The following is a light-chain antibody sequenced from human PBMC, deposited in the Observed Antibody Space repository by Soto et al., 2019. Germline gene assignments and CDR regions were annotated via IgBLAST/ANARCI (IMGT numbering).Light chain of an antibody. Sequence: DIQMTQSPSSLSASVGDRVTITCRASQSISSYLNWYQQKPGKAPNLLIYAVSNLQSGVPSRFSGSGSGTDFTLTISSLQPEDFATYYCQQSYSTPATFGQGTKVDIK. CDR1: QSISSY. J-gene: IGKJ1*01. V-gene: IGKV1-39*01. CDR2: AVS. CDR3: QQSYSTPAT.